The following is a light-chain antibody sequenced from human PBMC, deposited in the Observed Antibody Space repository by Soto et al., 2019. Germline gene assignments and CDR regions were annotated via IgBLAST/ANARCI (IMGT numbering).Light chain of an antibody. CDR3: QHYNSYSEA. CDR1: QSISSW. CDR2: KAS. Sequence: DIQMTQSPSTLSASIGDIVTITCWASQSISSWLAWYQQKPGKAPKLLIYKASTLKSGVPSRFSGSGSGTEFTLTISSLQPDDFATYYCQHYNSYSEAFGQGTKVDIK. V-gene: IGKV1-5*03. J-gene: IGKJ1*01.